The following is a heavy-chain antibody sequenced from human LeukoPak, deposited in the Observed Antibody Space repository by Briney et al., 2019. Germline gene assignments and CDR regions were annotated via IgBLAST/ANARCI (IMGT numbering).Heavy chain of an antibody. CDR3: ARDLGIAARYFDY. CDR1: GYTFTGYY. D-gene: IGHD6-6*01. Sequence: TSVKVSCKASGYTFTGYYMHWVRQAPGQRLEWMGWINPNSGGTNYTQKFQGRVTMTRDTSNSTAYMELSRLRSDDTAVYYCARDLGIAARYFDYWGQGTLVTVSS. CDR2: INPNSGGT. V-gene: IGHV1-2*02. J-gene: IGHJ4*02.